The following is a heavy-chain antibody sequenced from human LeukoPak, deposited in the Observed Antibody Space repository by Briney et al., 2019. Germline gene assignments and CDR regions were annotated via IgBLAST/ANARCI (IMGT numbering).Heavy chain of an antibody. V-gene: IGHV3-7*01. D-gene: IGHD6-13*01. J-gene: IGHJ4*02. Sequence: GGALRLSCAASGFTFSDYWMTWVRQAPGKGLEGVANIKQNGSEKYYVDSVKGRFTISRDNAKNSLYLQMNSLRAEDTAVYYCARGRIAAVHWGQGTLVTVSS. CDR1: GFTFSDYW. CDR2: IKQNGSEK. CDR3: ARGRIAAVH.